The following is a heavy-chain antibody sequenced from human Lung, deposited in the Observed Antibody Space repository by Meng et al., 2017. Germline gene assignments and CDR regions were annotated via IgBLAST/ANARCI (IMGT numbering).Heavy chain of an antibody. V-gene: IGHV4-30-4*01. Sequence: QAQLQEAGPGLVKPSQTLSLTCTLSGGSISSSNYYWSWIRQPPGKGLEWSGHIYNSGSTYYNPSLKSRITISVDTSKNQFSLKLSSVTAADTAVYYCARGQKGYFDLWGRGTLVTVSS. CDR3: ARGQKGYFDL. J-gene: IGHJ2*01. CDR2: IYNSGST. CDR1: GGSISSSNYY.